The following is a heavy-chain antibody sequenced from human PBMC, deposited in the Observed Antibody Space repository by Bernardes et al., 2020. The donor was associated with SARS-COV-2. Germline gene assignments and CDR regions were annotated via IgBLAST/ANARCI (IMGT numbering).Heavy chain of an antibody. V-gene: IGHV3-23*01. Sequence: GGSLRLSCAASGFPFSNYAMTWVRQAPGKGLEWVSAISGSGDTHYTDSVKGRFTISRDNSKNTLYLQMNSLGADDTAIYYCARDWESGTYFPDYWGQGTLVTVSS. D-gene: IGHD1-26*01. CDR1: GFPFSNYA. J-gene: IGHJ4*02. CDR3: ARDWESGTYFPDY. CDR2: ISGSGDT.